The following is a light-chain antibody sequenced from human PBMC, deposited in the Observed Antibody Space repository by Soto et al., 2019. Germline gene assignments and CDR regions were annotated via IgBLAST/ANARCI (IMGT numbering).Light chain of an antibody. CDR3: SSKTSSSSPFV. J-gene: IGLJ1*01. CDR2: EVS. Sequence: QSVLTQPASVSGSPGQSITISCTGSTSDVGAYNYVSWYKHHPGQAPQLMIYEVSNRPSGVSNRFSGPKSGNTASLTISGLQADDEGDYYCSSKTSSSSPFVFGTGTKVTVL. CDR1: TSDVGAYNY. V-gene: IGLV2-14*01.